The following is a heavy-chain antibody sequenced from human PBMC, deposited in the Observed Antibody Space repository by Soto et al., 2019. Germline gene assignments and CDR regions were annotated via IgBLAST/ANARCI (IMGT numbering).Heavy chain of an antibody. D-gene: IGHD3-22*01. J-gene: IGHJ4*02. CDR2: IYYSGST. V-gene: IGHV4-30-4*08. CDR3: ARATSYYYDSSGYYLGS. CDR1: GVSISSGYYY. Sequence: SETLSLTCTVSGVSISSGYYYWSWKRQRKGKGLEWIGYIYYSGSTYYNPSLKGRVTISVDTSKNQFSLKLSSVTAADTAVYYCARATSYYYDSSGYYLGSWGQGTLVTVSS.